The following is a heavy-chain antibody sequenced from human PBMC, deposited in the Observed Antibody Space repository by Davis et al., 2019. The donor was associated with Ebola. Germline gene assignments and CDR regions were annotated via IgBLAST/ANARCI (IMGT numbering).Heavy chain of an antibody. V-gene: IGHV1-8*01. D-gene: IGHD3-10*01. CDR3: ARFSSLYYGRQYYYGMDV. Sequence: AASVKVSCKASGYTFTSYDINWVRQATGQGLERMGWMNPNSGNTGYAQKFQGRVTMTRNTSISTAYMELSSLRSEDTAVYYCARFSSLYYGRQYYYGMDVWGQGTTVTVSS. CDR1: GYTFTSYD. CDR2: MNPNSGNT. J-gene: IGHJ6*02.